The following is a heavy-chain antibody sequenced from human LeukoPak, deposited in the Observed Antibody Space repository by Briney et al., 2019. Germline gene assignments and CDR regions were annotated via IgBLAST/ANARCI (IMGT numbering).Heavy chain of an antibody. J-gene: IGHJ4*02. D-gene: IGHD5-18*01. V-gene: IGHV1-8*01. CDR2: MNPNSGNT. CDR3: ARDNGYRTPHYFDF. CDR1: GYTFASYD. Sequence: GASVKVSCKAPGYTFASYDVNWVRQAPGQGLEWMGWMNPNSGNTGFAQKFQGRVTMTRNTSISTAYMELTSLTSEDTAVYYCARDNGYRTPHYFDFWGQGTLVTVSS.